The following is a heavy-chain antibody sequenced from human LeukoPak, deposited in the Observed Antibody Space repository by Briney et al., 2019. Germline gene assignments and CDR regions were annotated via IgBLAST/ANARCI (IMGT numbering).Heavy chain of an antibody. CDR2: IKQDGSEK. D-gene: IGHD2-15*01. V-gene: IGHV3-7*03. CDR3: ASEDIVVVVGDTTDY. CDR1: GFTFSSYW. Sequence: GESLRLSCAASGFTFSSYWMSWVRQAPGKGLEWVANIKQDGSEKYYVDSVKGRFTISRDNAKNSLYLQMNSLRAEDTAVYYCASEDIVVVVGDTTDYWGQGTLVTVSS. J-gene: IGHJ4*02.